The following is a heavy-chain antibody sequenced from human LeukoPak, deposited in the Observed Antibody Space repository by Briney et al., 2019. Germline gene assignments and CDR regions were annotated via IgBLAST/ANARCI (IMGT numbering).Heavy chain of an antibody. CDR3: ASQKANFYDSSGDV. CDR2: ISSNGGST. D-gene: IGHD3-22*01. CDR1: GFTFSSYA. V-gene: IGHV3-64*04. J-gene: IGHJ6*02. Sequence: PGGSLRLSCSASGFTFSSYAMHWVRQAPGKGLEYVSAISSNGGSTYYADSVKGRFTISRDNSKNTLYLQMNSLRAEDTALYYCASQKANFYDSSGDVWGQGTTVTVSS.